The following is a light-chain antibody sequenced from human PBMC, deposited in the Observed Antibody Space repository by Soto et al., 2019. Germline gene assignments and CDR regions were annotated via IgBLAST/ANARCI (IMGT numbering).Light chain of an antibody. Sequence: QSALTQPPSASGSPGQSVTISCTATSIDVGDYNYVSWYQQHPGKVPKLMIYEVSKRPLGVPDRFSGSKSGNTASLTVSGLQAEDESDYYCSSYAGSIYVVFGGGTKLTVL. CDR2: EVS. V-gene: IGLV2-8*01. J-gene: IGLJ2*01. CDR3: SSYAGSIYVV. CDR1: SIDVGDYNY.